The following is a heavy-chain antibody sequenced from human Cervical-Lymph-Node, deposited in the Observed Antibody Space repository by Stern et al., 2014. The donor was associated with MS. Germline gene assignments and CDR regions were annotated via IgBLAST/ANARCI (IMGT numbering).Heavy chain of an antibody. J-gene: IGHJ5*02. CDR2: INHSGST. CDR1: GGSFSGYY. Sequence: QVQLQQWGAGLLKPSETLSLTCAVYGGSFSGYYWSWIRQPPGKGLEWIGEINHSGSTNYNPSLKSRVTISVDTSKNQFSLKLSSVTAADTAVYYCARGPFVNYKSRGFDPWGQGTLVTVSS. V-gene: IGHV4-34*01. CDR3: ARGPFVNYKSRGFDP. D-gene: IGHD4-11*01.